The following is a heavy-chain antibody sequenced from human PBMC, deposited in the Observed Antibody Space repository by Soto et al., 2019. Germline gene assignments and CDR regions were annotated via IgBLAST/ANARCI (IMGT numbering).Heavy chain of an antibody. CDR3: ARDRDTASLHYYYYGMDV. Sequence: PGGSLRLSFAASGFTFSSYSLNWVRQAPGKGLEWVSYISSSSSTLYYADSVKGRFTVSRDNAKNLLYLQMNSLRDEDTAEYYCARDRDTASLHYYYYGMDVWGQGITGTVSS. D-gene: IGHD5-18*01. CDR1: GFTFSSYS. V-gene: IGHV3-48*02. CDR2: ISSSSSTL. J-gene: IGHJ6*02.